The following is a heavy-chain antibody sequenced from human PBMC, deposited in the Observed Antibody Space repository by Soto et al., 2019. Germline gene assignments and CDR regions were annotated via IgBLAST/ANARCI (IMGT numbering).Heavy chain of an antibody. CDR1: GGSISSSSYY. CDR3: ARRTGSNYYGSGSYLFGWGTHNNDAFDI. D-gene: IGHD3-10*01. Sequence: SETLSLTCTVSGGSISSSSYYWGWIRQPPGKGLEWIGSIYYSGSTYYNPSLKSRVTISVDTSKNQFSLKLSSVTAADTAVYYCARRTGSNYYGSGSYLFGWGTHNNDAFDIWGQGTMVTVSS. V-gene: IGHV4-39*01. CDR2: IYYSGST. J-gene: IGHJ3*02.